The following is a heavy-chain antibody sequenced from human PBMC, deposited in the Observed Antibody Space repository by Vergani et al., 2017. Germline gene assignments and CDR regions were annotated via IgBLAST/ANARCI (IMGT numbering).Heavy chain of an antibody. J-gene: IGHJ3*02. Sequence: QVQLVQSGAEVKKPGASVKVSCKASGYTFTSYGISWVRQAPGQGLEWMGWISAYNGNTNYAQKLQGRVTMTTDTSTSTAYMELRSLRSDDTAVYYCARERSIAASLDPPAFDIWGQGTMVTVSS. CDR2: ISAYNGNT. V-gene: IGHV1-18*01. CDR1: GYTFTSYG. D-gene: IGHD6-6*01. CDR3: ARERSIAASLDPPAFDI.